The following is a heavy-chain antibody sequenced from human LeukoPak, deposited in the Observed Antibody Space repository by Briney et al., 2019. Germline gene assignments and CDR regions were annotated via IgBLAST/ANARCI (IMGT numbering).Heavy chain of an antibody. CDR3: ARDRHPRGYSYGPGGYYGMDV. CDR1: GFTFSSYS. D-gene: IGHD5-18*01. Sequence: GGSLRLSCAASGFTFSSYSMNWVRQAPGKGLVWVSRINSDGSSTSYADSVKGRFTISRDNAKNTLYLQMNSLRAKDTAVYYCARDRHPRGYSYGPGGYYGMDVWGKGTTVTVSS. CDR2: INSDGSST. V-gene: IGHV3-74*01. J-gene: IGHJ6*04.